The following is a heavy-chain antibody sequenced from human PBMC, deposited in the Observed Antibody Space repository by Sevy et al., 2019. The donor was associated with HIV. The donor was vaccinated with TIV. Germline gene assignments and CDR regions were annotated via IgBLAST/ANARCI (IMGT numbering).Heavy chain of an antibody. CDR2: IWYDGTNK. CDR1: GFSFSGYG. J-gene: IGHJ4*02. CDR3: AREHIAVAGIGYYFDN. D-gene: IGHD6-19*01. V-gene: IGHV3-33*01. Sequence: GESLKISCAASGFSFSGYGMHWVRQAPGKGLEWVAVIWYDGTNKEYVDSVKGRFTISRDNSKNTLYLQMNSLRAEDTAVYYCAREHIAVAGIGYYFDNWGQGTLVTVSS.